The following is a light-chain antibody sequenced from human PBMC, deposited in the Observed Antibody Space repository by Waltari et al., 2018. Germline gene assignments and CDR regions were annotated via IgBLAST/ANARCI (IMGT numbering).Light chain of an antibody. CDR1: SRDVGGYNY. CDR2: DVS. J-gene: IGLJ3*02. CDR3: SSYTSSSTLWV. Sequence: QSALTQPASVSGSPGQSITISCTGTSRDVGGYNYVSWYQQHPGKAPKLMIYDVSNRPSGVSNRVSGSKAGNTASLTISGLQAEDEADYYCSSYTSSSTLWVFGGGTKLTVL. V-gene: IGLV2-14*03.